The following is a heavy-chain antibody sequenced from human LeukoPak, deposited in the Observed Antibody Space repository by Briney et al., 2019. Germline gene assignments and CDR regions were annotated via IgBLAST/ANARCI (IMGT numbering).Heavy chain of an antibody. V-gene: IGHV3-21*01. Sequence: GGSLRLSCAASGFTFSSYSFNWVRQAPGKGLEWVSCISSSTSYIYYADSVRGRFTISRDNAKNSLYLQMNSLRVEDTAVYYCARAPGYYGDPFDYWGQGTLVTVSS. J-gene: IGHJ4*02. CDR1: GFTFSSYS. D-gene: IGHD4-17*01. CDR3: ARAPGYYGDPFDY. CDR2: ISSSTSYI.